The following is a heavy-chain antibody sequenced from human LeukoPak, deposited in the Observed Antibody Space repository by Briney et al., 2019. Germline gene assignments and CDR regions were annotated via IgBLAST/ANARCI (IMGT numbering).Heavy chain of an antibody. CDR1: GFTFSNYW. CDR3: ASGRQLGF. V-gene: IGHV3-7*01. D-gene: IGHD6-13*01. J-gene: IGHJ4*02. Sequence: GGSLSLSCAASGFTFSNYWMSWVRQAPGKGLEWVANIKEDGSEKYYVDSVKGRFTISRDNARNSLYLQMNSLRAEDTAVYYCASGRQLGFWGQGTLVTVSS. CDR2: IKEDGSEK.